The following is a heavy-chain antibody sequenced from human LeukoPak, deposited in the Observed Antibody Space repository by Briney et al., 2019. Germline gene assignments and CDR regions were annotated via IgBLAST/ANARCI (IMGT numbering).Heavy chain of an antibody. Sequence: GGSLRLSCAASGFTFSSDAMSWVRQAPGKGLELVSAISCSGGSTYYADYVKGRFTISRDNSKNTLYLQMNSLRAKDTAVYYCAKDHFPLIAAFGMDVWGQGTTVTVSS. V-gene: IGHV3-23*01. D-gene: IGHD6-6*01. J-gene: IGHJ6*02. CDR3: AKDHFPLIAAFGMDV. CDR2: ISCSGGST. CDR1: GFTFSSDA.